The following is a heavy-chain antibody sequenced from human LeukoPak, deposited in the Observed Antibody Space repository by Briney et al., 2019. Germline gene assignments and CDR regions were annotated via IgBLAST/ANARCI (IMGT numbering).Heavy chain of an antibody. J-gene: IGHJ4*02. Sequence: ASVKVSCKASGYTFTGYYMHWVRQAPGQGLEWMGWINPNSGGTNYAQKFQGRVTMTRDTSISTAYMVLSRLRSDDTAVYYCASRYSSGWYELDYWGQGTLVTVSS. CDR3: ASRYSSGWYELDY. V-gene: IGHV1-2*02. D-gene: IGHD6-19*01. CDR1: GYTFTGYY. CDR2: INPNSGGT.